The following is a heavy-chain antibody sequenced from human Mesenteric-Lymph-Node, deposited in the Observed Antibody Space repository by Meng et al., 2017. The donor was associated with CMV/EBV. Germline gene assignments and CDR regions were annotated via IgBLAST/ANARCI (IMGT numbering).Heavy chain of an antibody. CDR3: AREKPSYDFWSGYSYGMDV. V-gene: IGHV3-20*03. D-gene: IGHD3-3*01. CDR2: INWNGGST. Sequence: FDGYGMSWVRQAPGKGLEWVSGINWNGGSTGYADSVKGRFTISRDNAKNSLYLQMNSLRAEDTALYYCAREKPSYDFWSGYSYGMDVWGQGTTVTVSS. J-gene: IGHJ6*02. CDR1: FDGYG.